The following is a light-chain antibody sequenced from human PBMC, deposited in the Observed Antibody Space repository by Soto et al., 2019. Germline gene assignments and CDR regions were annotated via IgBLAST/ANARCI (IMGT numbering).Light chain of an antibody. CDR1: QALSNY. J-gene: IGKJ1*01. CDR3: QQYYSYRT. Sequence: DIQLTQSPSGRSASGGGAVATIGRASQALSNYLAWYQQKPGKAPDLLIYSASTLQSGVPSRFSGSGSETEFTLTISSLQPEDFATYYCQQYYSYRTFGRGTKVDIK. V-gene: IGKV1-9*01. CDR2: SAS.